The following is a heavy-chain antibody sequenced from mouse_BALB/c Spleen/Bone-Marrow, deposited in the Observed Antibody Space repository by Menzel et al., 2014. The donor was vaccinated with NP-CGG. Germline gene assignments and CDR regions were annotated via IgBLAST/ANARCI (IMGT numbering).Heavy chain of an antibody. Sequence: VQLQQSGADLVRPGASVKLSCKASGYTFTSYWINCVKQRPGQGLEWIGNIYPSDSYTNYNQKFRDKATLTVDTSPSTAYMQLSSPTSEDSAVYYCTRQDYYGNSYWYFDVWGAGTTVTVSS. CDR3: TRQDYYGNSYWYFDV. D-gene: IGHD1-1*01. CDR1: GYTFTSYW. CDR2: IYPSDSYT. J-gene: IGHJ1*01. V-gene: IGHV1-59*01.